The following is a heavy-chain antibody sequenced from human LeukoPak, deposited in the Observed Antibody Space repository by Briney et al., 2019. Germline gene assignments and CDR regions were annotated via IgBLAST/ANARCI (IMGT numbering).Heavy chain of an antibody. CDR1: GFTFTIYA. CDR3: AKVQRGDGYNSFFDY. J-gene: IGHJ4*02. V-gene: IGHV3-23*01. Sequence: GGSLRLSCAASGFTFTIYAISWVRQAPGKGLEWVSTITNSGDKTFYADSVKGRFTISRDNSKNTLYLQMNSLRAEDTALYYCAKVQRGDGYNSFFDYWGQGTLVTVSS. D-gene: IGHD5-24*01. CDR2: ITNSGDKT.